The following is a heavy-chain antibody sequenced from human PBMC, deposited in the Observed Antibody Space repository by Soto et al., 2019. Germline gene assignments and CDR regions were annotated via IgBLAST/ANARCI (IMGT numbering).Heavy chain of an antibody. CDR3: ARDPARYSYSLYYMDV. CDR1: GLTFSSYT. Sequence: SGGSLRLSCAASGLTFSSYTMNWVRQAPGKGLEWVSHISRSSSTIDYADSVKGRFTISRDNAKNSLYLQMNSLRAEDTAVYYCARDPARYSYSLYYMDVWGKGTTVTVSS. V-gene: IGHV3-48*01. CDR2: ISRSSSTI. D-gene: IGHD5-18*01. J-gene: IGHJ6*03.